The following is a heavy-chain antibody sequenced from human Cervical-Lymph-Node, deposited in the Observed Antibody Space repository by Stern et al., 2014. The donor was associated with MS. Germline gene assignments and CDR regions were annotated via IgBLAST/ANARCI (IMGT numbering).Heavy chain of an antibody. CDR3: AGSWADALDI. Sequence: VHLVESGGGVVQPGRSLRLSCAASGITFSSHGMHWVRQAPGKGLEWVAVISHDGSNKNYADSVKGRFTISRDNSKNTLYLEMNSLRAEDTAVYYCAGSWADALDIWGQGTMVTVSS. CDR2: ISHDGSNK. J-gene: IGHJ3*02. D-gene: IGHD6-13*01. V-gene: IGHV3-30*03. CDR1: GITFSSHG.